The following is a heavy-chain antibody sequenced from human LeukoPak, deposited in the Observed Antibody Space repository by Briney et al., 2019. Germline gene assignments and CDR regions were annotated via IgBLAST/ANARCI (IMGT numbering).Heavy chain of an antibody. D-gene: IGHD2-15*01. CDR1: GFTFTSSA. Sequence: ASVKVSCKASGFTFTSSAMQWVRQARGQHLEWIGWIVVGSGNTNYAQKFQERVTITRDMSTSTAYMELSSLRSEDTAVYYCAAVRRGCSGGSCYPNWFDPWGQGTLVTVSS. J-gene: IGHJ5*02. CDR2: IVVGSGNT. CDR3: AAVRRGCSGGSCYPNWFDP. V-gene: IGHV1-58*02.